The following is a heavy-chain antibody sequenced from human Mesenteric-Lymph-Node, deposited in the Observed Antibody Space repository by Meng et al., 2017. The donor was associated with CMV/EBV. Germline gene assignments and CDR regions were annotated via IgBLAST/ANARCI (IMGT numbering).Heavy chain of an antibody. CDR3: VKNIAYGSGYGMDV. J-gene: IGHJ6*02. CDR1: GFTFDDYT. CDR2: ITWDSSNI. Sequence: GGSLRLSCAASGFTFDDYTMHWVRQPPGKGLEWVSLITWDSSNIDYGDSVKGRFTISRDNSKNSLFLQMHSLTVEDSALYYCVKNIAYGSGYGMDVWGQGTTVTVSS. D-gene: IGHD3-10*01. V-gene: IGHV3-43*01.